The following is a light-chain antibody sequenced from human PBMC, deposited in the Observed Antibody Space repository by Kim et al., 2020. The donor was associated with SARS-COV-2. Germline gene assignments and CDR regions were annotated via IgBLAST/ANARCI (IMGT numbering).Light chain of an antibody. CDR1: QSVSSN. V-gene: IGKV3-15*01. J-gene: IGKJ1*01. Sequence: GSQGERATRACRASQSVSSNLAWYQQKPGKAPRLLIYGESTRATGIPARFSGSGSGTEFTLTISSLQSEDFAVYYCQQDNNWPRTFGQGTKVDIK. CDR3: QQDNNWPRT. CDR2: GES.